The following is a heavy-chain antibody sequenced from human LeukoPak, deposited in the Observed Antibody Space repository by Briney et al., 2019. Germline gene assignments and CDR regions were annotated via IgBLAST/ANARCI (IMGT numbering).Heavy chain of an antibody. CDR1: GYTFTSYY. V-gene: IGHV1-18*04. J-gene: IGHJ4*02. CDR3: ARQSSAPGDFDY. Sequence: ASVKVSCKASGYTFTSYYIHWVRQAPGQGLEWMGWINPHSGGTNYAQKLQGRVTMTTDTSTSTAYMELRSLRSDDTAVYYCARQSSAPGDFDYWGQGTLVTVSS. D-gene: IGHD6-19*01. CDR2: INPHSGGT.